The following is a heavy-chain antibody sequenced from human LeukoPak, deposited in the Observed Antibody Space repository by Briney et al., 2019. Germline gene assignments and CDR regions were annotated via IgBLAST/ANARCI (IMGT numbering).Heavy chain of an antibody. Sequence: PGGSLRLSCAVSGFAVTTNYMSWVRQAPGKGLEWVSIIHRDGSTYYADSVKGRFTTSRDNSKNTLYIQMNSLRAEDTGVYYCARDGEHVLAHDYWGQGTLVTVSS. V-gene: IGHV3-66*01. CDR1: GFAVTTNY. J-gene: IGHJ4*02. CDR2: IHRDGST. CDR3: ARDGEHVLAHDY. D-gene: IGHD2-15*01.